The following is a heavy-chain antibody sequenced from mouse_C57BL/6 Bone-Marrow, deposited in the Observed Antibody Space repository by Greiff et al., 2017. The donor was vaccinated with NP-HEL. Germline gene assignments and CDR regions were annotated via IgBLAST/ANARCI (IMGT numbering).Heavy chain of an antibody. D-gene: IGHD2-4*01. CDR2: ISDGGSYT. V-gene: IGHV5-4*03. J-gene: IGHJ2*01. Sequence: DVKLVESGGGLVKPGGSLKLSCAASGFTFSSYAMSWVRQTPEKRLEWVATISDGGSYTYYPDNVKGRFTISRDNAKNNLYLQMSHLKSEDTAMYYCARGRLHNYFDYWGQGTTLTVSS. CDR1: GFTFSSYA. CDR3: ARGRLHNYFDY.